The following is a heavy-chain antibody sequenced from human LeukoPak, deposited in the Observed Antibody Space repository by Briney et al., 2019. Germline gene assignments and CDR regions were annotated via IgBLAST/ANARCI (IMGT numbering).Heavy chain of an antibody. V-gene: IGHV3-7*01. CDR2: IKQDGSET. J-gene: IGHJ5*02. D-gene: IGHD6-13*01. Sequence: GGSLRLSCAASGFTLSGYWMSWVAQAPGKGLEWLANIKQDGSETYYVDSVKGRFTISRDNAKNSLLLQMNSLRAEDTAVYYCARCDSSSWDNWFDPWGQGTLVTVSS. CDR3: ARCDSSSWDNWFDP. CDR1: GFTLSGYW.